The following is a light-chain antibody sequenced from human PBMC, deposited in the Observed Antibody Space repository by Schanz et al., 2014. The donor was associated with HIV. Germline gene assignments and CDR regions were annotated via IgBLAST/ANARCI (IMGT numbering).Light chain of an antibody. CDR1: QSVSSN. CDR3: QQYDSWPPGT. J-gene: IGKJ3*01. V-gene: IGKV3-15*01. Sequence: EIVMTQSPATLSVSPGERATLSCRASQSVSSNLAWYQQKPGQAPRLLIYGASTRATGIPARFSGSGSGTEFTLTISSLQSEDFAVYYCQQYDSWPPGTFGPGTKVDLK. CDR2: GAS.